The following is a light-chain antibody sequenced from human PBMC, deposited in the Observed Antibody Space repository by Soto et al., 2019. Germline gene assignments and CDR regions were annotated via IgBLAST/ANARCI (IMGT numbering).Light chain of an antibody. Sequence: QSVLTQPPSASGTPGQRVTISCSGTSSHIGSYTVNWYQQLPGTAPKLVIQTSNQRPSGVPARFSGSKSGASASLAISGRKYEDEAADYCAGWDYSLEKVLFGGGTKLTVL. J-gene: IGLJ2*01. V-gene: IGLV1-44*01. CDR1: SSHIGSYT. CDR3: AGWDYSLEKVL. CDR2: TSN.